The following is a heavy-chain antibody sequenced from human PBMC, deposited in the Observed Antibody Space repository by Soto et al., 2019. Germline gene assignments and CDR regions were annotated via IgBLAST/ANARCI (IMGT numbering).Heavy chain of an antibody. CDR2: FSAYNGNT. V-gene: IGHV1-18*01. J-gene: IGHJ1*01. D-gene: IGHD4-17*01. CDR3: ARDPQSYGEPEYFQH. Sequence: QVQLVRSGAEVKKPGASVKVSCKSSGYTFTSYGISWVRQAPGQGLEWMGWFSAYNGNTNYAQKLQGRVTMTTDTSTSTAYMELRSLRSDDTAVYYCARDPQSYGEPEYFQHWGQGTLVTVSS. CDR1: GYTFTSYG.